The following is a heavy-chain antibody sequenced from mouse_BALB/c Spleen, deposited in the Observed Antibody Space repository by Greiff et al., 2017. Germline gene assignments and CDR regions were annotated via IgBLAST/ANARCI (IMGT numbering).Heavy chain of an antibody. V-gene: IGHV5-9-4*01. CDR3: ARGGNYYGSNGFAY. CDR2: ISSGGSYT. CDR1: GFTFSSYA. Sequence: EVNLVESGGGLVKPGGSLKLSCAASGFTFSSYAMSWVRQSPEKRLEWVAEISSGGSYTYYPDTVTGRFTISRDNAKNTLYLEMSSLRSEDTAMYYCARGGNYYGSNGFAYWGQGTLVTVSA. J-gene: IGHJ3*01. D-gene: IGHD1-1*01.